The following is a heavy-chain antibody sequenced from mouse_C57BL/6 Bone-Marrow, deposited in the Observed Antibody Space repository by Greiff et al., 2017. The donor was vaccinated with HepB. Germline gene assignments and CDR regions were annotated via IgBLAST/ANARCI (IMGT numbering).Heavy chain of an antibody. CDR2: IYPRSGNT. Sequence: VKVVESGAELARPGASVKLSCKASGYTFTSYGISWVKQRTGQGLEWIGEIYPRSGNTYYNEKFKGKATLTADKSSSTAYMELRSLTSEDSAVYFCARRYGNYGYFDVWGTGTTVTVSS. V-gene: IGHV1-81*01. CDR1: GYTFTSYG. CDR3: ARRYGNYGYFDV. D-gene: IGHD2-1*01. J-gene: IGHJ1*03.